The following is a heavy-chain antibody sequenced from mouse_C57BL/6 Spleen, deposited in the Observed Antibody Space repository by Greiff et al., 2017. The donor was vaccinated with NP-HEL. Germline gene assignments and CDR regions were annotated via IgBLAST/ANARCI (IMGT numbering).Heavy chain of an antibody. CDR2: INPGSGGT. V-gene: IGHV1-54*01. J-gene: IGHJ2*01. Sequence: VQLQQSGAELVRPGTSVKVSCKASGYAFTNYLIEWVKQRPGQGLEWIGVINPGSGGTNYNEKFKGKATLTADKSSSTAYMQLSSLTSEDSAFYFCARRSTTVVAPFDYWGQGTTLTVSS. CDR3: ARRSTTVVAPFDY. CDR1: GYAFTNYL. D-gene: IGHD1-1*01.